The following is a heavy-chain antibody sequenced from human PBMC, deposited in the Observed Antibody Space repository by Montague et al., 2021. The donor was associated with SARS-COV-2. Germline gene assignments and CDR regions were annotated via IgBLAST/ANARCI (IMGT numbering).Heavy chain of an antibody. V-gene: IGHV3-30*04. D-gene: IGHD3-16*02. CDR2: ISYDGSNK. Sequence: SLRLSCAASGFTFSSYAMHWVRQAPGKGLEWVAVISYDGSNKYYSDSXKGRFTISRDNSKNTLYLQMNSLRAEDTAVYYCARDNYDYAWGSYRYIYWGQGTLVTVSS. J-gene: IGHJ4*01. CDR1: GFTFSSYA. CDR3: ARDNYDYAWGSYRYIY.